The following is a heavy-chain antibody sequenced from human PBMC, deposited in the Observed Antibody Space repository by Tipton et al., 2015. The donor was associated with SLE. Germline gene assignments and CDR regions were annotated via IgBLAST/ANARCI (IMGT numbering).Heavy chain of an antibody. CDR3: ARDTYDTSGYHPGAFDI. CDR2: IYQSGMT. V-gene: IGHV4-38-2*02. J-gene: IGHJ3*02. CDR1: GYSIGSGYY. Sequence: GLVKPSETLSLTCVVSGYSIGSGYYWGWIRQPPGKGLEWIGSIYQSGMTYYHSSLKSRVTISVDTSKNQFSLKLSSVTATDTAVYYCARDTYDTSGYHPGAFDIWGQGTMVTVSS. D-gene: IGHD3-22*01.